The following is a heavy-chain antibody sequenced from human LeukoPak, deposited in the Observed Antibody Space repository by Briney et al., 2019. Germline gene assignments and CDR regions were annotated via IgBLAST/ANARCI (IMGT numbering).Heavy chain of an antibody. V-gene: IGHV3-23*01. CDR3: AKGRMGATNDGFNI. Sequence: PGGSLRLSCAASGFTFSSYAMSWVRQAPGKGLEWVSAISGGGGTTYYADSVKGRFTISRDNSKTTLYLQMNSLRVEDTAVYYCAKGRMGATNDGFNIWGQGTMVTVSS. J-gene: IGHJ3*02. CDR1: GFTFSSYA. CDR2: ISGGGGTT. D-gene: IGHD1-26*01.